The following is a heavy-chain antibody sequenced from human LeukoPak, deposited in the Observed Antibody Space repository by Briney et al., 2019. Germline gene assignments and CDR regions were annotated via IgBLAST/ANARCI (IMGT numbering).Heavy chain of an antibody. CDR2: ISAYNGNT. V-gene: IGHV1-18*03. CDR3: ARGRPMVRHLGTGNWFDS. CDR1: GYTFTSYG. J-gene: IGHJ5*01. D-gene: IGHD3-10*01. Sequence: ASVKVSCKASGYTFTSYGISWVRQAPGQGLEWMGWISAYNGNTNYAQKLQGRVTMTTDTSTSTAYMELSSLRSEDMAVYYCARGRPMVRHLGTGNWFDSWGQGTLVTVSS.